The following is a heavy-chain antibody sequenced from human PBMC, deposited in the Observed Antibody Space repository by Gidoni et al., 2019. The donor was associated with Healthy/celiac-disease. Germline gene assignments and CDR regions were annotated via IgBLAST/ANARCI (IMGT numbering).Heavy chain of an antibody. D-gene: IGHD2-2*01. Sequence: EVQLLASGGGLVQPGGSLSLPCAASASTFSSYAMSWVRQAPGKGLEWVSAISGSGGSTYDADSVKGRFTISRDNSKNTLYLQMNSLRAEDTAVYYCAKVLVFAHDYWGQGTLVTVSS. CDR2: ISGSGGST. V-gene: IGHV3-23*01. CDR1: ASTFSSYA. CDR3: AKVLVFAHDY. J-gene: IGHJ4*02.